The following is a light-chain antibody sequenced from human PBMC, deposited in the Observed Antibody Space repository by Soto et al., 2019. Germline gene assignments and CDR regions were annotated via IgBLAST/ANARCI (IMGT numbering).Light chain of an antibody. CDR3: SSYASSSTLV. J-gene: IGLJ2*01. CDR2: EVA. CDR1: SSDVGGYNY. V-gene: IGLV2-14*01. Sequence: QSALTQPASVSGSPGQSITISCTGTSSDVGGYNYVSWYQQHPGKAPKLMIYEVANRPSGVSTRFSGSKSGNTASLTISGLQAEDEADYYCSSYASSSTLVLGGGTKLTVL.